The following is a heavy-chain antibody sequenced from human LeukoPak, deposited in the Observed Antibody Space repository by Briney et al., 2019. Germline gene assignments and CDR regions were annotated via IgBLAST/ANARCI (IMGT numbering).Heavy chain of an antibody. Sequence: GGSLRLSCAASGFTFSSYAMSWVRQAPGKGLEWVSAISGSGGGPFYADSVKGRFTISRDNSKNTLYLQMNSLGAEDTAVYYCAKLGLSRSYYYFEYWGQGTLLTVSS. V-gene: IGHV3-23*01. CDR3: AKLGLSRSYYYFEY. J-gene: IGHJ4*02. D-gene: IGHD1-26*01. CDR1: GFTFSSYA. CDR2: ISGSGGGP.